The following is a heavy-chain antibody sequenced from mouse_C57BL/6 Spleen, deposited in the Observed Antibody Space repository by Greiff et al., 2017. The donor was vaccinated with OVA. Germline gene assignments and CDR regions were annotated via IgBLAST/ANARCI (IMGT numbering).Heavy chain of an antibody. D-gene: IGHD2-3*01. CDR2: IHPTSGST. Sequence: QVQLQQPGTELVKPGASVKLSCKASGYTFTSYWMHWVKQRPGQGLEWIGMIHPTSGSTNYNEKFKSKATLTVDKSASTAYMQLSSLTSEDSAVYYCARGDDPCFAYWGQGTLVTVAA. CDR1: GYTFTSYW. J-gene: IGHJ3*01. V-gene: IGHV1-64*01. CDR3: ARGDDPCFAY.